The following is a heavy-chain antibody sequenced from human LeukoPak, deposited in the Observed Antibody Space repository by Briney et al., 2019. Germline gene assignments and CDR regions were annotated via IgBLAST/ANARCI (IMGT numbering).Heavy chain of an antibody. Sequence: GGSLRLSCAASEFTFTDYYMSWIRQAPGKGLEWISYIGDSGSPIYYADSVKGRFTISRDNAKNSLYLQMNNLRAEDTAMYYCARGAGPLFDPWGQGTLVTVSS. V-gene: IGHV3-11*01. CDR2: IGDSGSPI. J-gene: IGHJ5*02. CDR1: EFTFTDYY. CDR3: ARGAGPLFDP.